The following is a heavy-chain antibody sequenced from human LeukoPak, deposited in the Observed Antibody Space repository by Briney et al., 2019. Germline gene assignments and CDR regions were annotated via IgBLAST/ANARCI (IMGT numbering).Heavy chain of an antibody. D-gene: IGHD6-13*01. J-gene: IGHJ4*02. CDR3: ARHLGGYPFDY. Sequence: GESLTLSCTGSGYIFTSYWIGWVRQMTGKGVEWMGIMYPGDCDNIYSPSLQGQVTISSDKSISTAYLQWSSLKASDTAMYYCARHLGGYPFDYWGQGTLVTVSS. CDR2: MYPGDCDN. CDR1: GYIFTSYW. V-gene: IGHV5-51*01.